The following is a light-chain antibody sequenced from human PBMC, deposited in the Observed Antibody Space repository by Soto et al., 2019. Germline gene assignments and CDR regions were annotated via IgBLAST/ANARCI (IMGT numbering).Light chain of an antibody. V-gene: IGKV1-39*01. CDR2: AAS. Sequence: DIQMTQSPFSLSASLGDRVTITCRASQSFSDYLNWYQQKPGKGPKLLIFAASSLQVGVPSRFSGSGSGTDFTLTISSLQPEDFATYFCQQSHSAPFTFCPGTTVDIK. CDR1: QSFSDY. J-gene: IGKJ3*01. CDR3: QQSHSAPFT.